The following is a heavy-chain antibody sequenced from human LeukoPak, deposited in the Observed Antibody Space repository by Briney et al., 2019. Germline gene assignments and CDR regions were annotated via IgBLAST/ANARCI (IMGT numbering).Heavy chain of an antibody. CDR2: IYYSGST. J-gene: IGHJ6*02. V-gene: IGHV4-59*08. Sequence: PETLSLTCTASGGSISSYYWSWIRQPPGKGLEWIGYIYYSGSTNYNPSLKSRVTISVDTSKNQLSLKLNSVTAADTAVYYCARADRYYYGMDVWGQGTTVTVSS. CDR1: GGSISSYY. CDR3: ARADRYYYGMDV.